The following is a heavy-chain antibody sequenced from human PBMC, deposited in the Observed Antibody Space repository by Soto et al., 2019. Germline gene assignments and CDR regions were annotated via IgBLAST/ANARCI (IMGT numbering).Heavy chain of an antibody. V-gene: IGHV3-15*01. CDR3: TTPVDTAMVDAFDI. D-gene: IGHD5-18*01. CDR1: GFTFSNAW. Sequence: GGSLRLSCAASGFTFSNAWMSWVRQAPGKGLEWVGRIKSKTDGGTTDYAAPVKGRFTISRDDSKNTLYLQMNSLKTEDTAVYYCTTPVDTAMVDAFDIWGQGTMVTVSS. CDR2: IKSKTDGGTT. J-gene: IGHJ3*02.